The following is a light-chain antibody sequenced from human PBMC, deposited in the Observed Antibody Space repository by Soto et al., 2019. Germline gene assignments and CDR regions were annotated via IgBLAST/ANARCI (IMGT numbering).Light chain of an antibody. J-gene: IGLJ3*02. CDR3: CSYAGSYTWV. CDR2: DVN. V-gene: IGLV2-11*01. CDR1: SSDDGGYNF. Sequence: QSALTQPRSVSGSPGQSVTISCTGTSSDDGGYNFVSWYQQHPGKAPKLMIYDVNKRPSGVPDRFSGSKSGNTASLTISGLQAEDEADYYCCSYAGSYTWVFGGGTKLTVL.